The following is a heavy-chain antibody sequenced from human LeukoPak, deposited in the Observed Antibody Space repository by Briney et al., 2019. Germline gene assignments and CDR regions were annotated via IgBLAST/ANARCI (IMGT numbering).Heavy chain of an antibody. Sequence: ASVKVSCKASEYTFTGYYVHWVRQAPGQGLEWMGWISPNSDGTNYVQKFQGRVTMTRDTSISTAYMELSRLRSDDTAVYYCARGSYSDSSGYISFWGQGTLVTVSS. J-gene: IGHJ4*02. D-gene: IGHD3-22*01. CDR3: ARGSYSDSSGYISF. V-gene: IGHV1-2*02. CDR1: EYTFTGYY. CDR2: ISPNSDGT.